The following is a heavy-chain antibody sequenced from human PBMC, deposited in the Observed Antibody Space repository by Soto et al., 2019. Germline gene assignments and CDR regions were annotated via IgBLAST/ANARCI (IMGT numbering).Heavy chain of an antibody. V-gene: IGHV5-51*01. CDR1: GYIFTSYW. CDR2: IYPGDSDT. CDR3: ARLGGDRWAIQLWTINWFDP. Sequence: PGESLKISCNGSGYIFTSYWIGWVRQMPGKGLEWMGIIYPGDSDTRYSPSFQGQVTISADKSISTAYLQWSSLKASDTAMYYCARLGGDRWAIQLWTINWFDPWGQGTLVTVSS. J-gene: IGHJ5*02. D-gene: IGHD5-18*01.